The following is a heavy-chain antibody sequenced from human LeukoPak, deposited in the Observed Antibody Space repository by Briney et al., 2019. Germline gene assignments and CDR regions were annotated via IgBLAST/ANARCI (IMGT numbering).Heavy chain of an antibody. J-gene: IGHJ6*02. CDR3: AFGGGATAHHGNIREHYGMDV. CDR1: GYTFTSYY. V-gene: IGHV1-46*01. CDR2: INPSGGST. D-gene: IGHD3-16*01. Sequence: ASVKVSCKASGYTFTSYYMHWVRQAPGQGLEWMGIINPSGGSTSYAQKFQGRVTMTRDTSTSTVYMELSSLRSEDTAVYYCAFGGGATAHHGNIREHYGMDVWGQGTTVTVSS.